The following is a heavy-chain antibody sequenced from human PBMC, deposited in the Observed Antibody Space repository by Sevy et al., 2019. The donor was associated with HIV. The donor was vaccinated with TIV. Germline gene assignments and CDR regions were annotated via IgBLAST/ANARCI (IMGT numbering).Heavy chain of an antibody. CDR3: AIEGSQRITIFGVVITNWFDP. J-gene: IGHJ5*02. Sequence: SETLSLTCAVYGGSFSGYYWSWIRQPPGKGLEWIGEINHSGSTNYNPSLKSRVTISVDTSKNQFSLKLSSVTAADTAVYYCAIEGSQRITIFGVVITNWFDPWGQGTLVTVSS. CDR1: GGSFSGYY. V-gene: IGHV4-34*01. CDR2: INHSGST. D-gene: IGHD3-3*01.